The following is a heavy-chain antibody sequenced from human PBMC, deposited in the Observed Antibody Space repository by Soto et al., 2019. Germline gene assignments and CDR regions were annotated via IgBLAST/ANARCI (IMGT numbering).Heavy chain of an antibody. V-gene: IGHV2-5*01. CDR2: IYWNDDK. J-gene: IGHJ4*02. CDR3: AHRRWGLAALDY. Sequence: QITLKESGPTLVKPTQTLTLTCTFSGFSLSTSGVGVGWIRQPPGKALEWLALIYWNDDKRYSPSLKSRLTITKDTSKSQVVLTMTNMDPVDTATYYCAHRRWGLAALDYWGQGTLVTVSS. CDR1: GFSLSTSGVG. D-gene: IGHD3-16*01.